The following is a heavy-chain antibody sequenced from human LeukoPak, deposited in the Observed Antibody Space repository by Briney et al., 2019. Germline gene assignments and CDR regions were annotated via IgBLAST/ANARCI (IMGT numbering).Heavy chain of an antibody. CDR2: INWNSGTI. CDR3: ARGTSRYYYYGMDV. J-gene: IGHJ6*02. Sequence: GGSLRLSCAASGFTFSSHWMHWVRQAPGKGLEWVSGINWNSGTIGYADSVKGRFTVSRDNAKNSLYLQMNSLRAEDTALYHCARGTSRYYYYGMDVWGQGITVTVSS. V-gene: IGHV3-20*01. CDR1: GFTFSSHW. D-gene: IGHD3-9*01.